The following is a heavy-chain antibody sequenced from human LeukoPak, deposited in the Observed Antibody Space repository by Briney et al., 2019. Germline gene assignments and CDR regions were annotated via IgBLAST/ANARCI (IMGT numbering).Heavy chain of an antibody. J-gene: IGHJ4*02. CDR1: GYSISSGYY. CDR2: IYHSGST. D-gene: IGHD3-22*01. CDR3: ARAPPGDSSGL. V-gene: IGHV4-38-2*02. Sequence: PSETLSLTCTVSGYSISSGYYWGWIRQPPGKGLEWIGSIYHSGSTYYNPSLKSRVTISVDTSKNQFSLKLSSVTAADTAVYYCARAPPGDSSGLWGQGTPVTVSS.